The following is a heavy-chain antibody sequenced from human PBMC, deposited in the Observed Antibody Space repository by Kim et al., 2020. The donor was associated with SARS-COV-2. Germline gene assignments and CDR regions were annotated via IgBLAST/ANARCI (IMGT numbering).Heavy chain of an antibody. V-gene: IGHV1-3*01. CDR3: AGGYGGYGPGVYFDY. Sequence: QKFQGRVTITRDTAASTAYMELSSLRSEDTAVYYCAGGYGGYGPGVYFDYWGQGTLVTVSS. D-gene: IGHD4-17*01. J-gene: IGHJ4*02.